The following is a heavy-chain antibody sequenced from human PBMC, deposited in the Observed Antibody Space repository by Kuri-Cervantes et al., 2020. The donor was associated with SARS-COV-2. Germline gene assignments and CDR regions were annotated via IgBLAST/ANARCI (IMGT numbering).Heavy chain of an antibody. Sequence: GGSLRLSCEVSGFLFSASAMHWVRQGSGKGLEWVARVRGKANNYATAYAASVKGRFTISRDDSKNMAYLQMNSLKTEDTAVYYCTTVIDFWGQGALVTVSS. J-gene: IGHJ4*02. CDR3: TTVIDF. D-gene: IGHD3-16*02. CDR2: VRGKANNYAT. V-gene: IGHV3-73*01. CDR1: GFLFSASA.